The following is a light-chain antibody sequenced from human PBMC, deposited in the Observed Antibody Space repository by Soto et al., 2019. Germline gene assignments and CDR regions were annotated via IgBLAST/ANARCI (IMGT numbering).Light chain of an antibody. CDR1: SSDIGNYKL. Sequence: QSALTQPASVSGSPGQSFTISCTGSSSDIGNYKLVSWFQHHPGKAPKLMIYEDNKRPSGVSDRFSGSKSGNTASRTISGLQAYDEADYCCCSYAGSGTWVFGGGTKLTVL. CDR2: EDN. CDR3: CSYAGSGTWV. V-gene: IGLV2-23*01. J-gene: IGLJ3*02.